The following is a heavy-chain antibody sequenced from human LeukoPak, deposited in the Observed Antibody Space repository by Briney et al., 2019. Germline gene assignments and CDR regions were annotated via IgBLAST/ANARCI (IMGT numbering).Heavy chain of an antibody. J-gene: IGHJ5*02. CDR1: GYTFTGYY. CDR3: ARDLFRGSYYGGWFDP. Sequence: ASVKVSCKASGYTFTGYYMHWVRQAPGQGLEWMGWINPNSGGTNYAQKFQGRVTMTRDTSISTAYMELSRLRSDDTAVYYCARDLFRGSYYGGWFDPWGQGTLVTVSS. D-gene: IGHD1-26*01. CDR2: INPNSGGT. V-gene: IGHV1-2*02.